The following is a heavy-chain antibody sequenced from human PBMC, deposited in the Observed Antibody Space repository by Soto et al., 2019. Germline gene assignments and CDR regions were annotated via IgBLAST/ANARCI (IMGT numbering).Heavy chain of an antibody. Sequence: PGGSLSLSCAASGFTFSSYWMSWVRQAPGKGLEWVAVISYDGNNKYYADSVKGRLTISRDNSKNTVSLQMNSLRVEDTAVYYCAKERTRHFDYWGQGIPVTVSS. CDR3: AKERTRHFDY. CDR2: ISYDGNNK. V-gene: IGHV3-30*18. D-gene: IGHD1-1*01. J-gene: IGHJ4*02. CDR1: GFTFSSYW.